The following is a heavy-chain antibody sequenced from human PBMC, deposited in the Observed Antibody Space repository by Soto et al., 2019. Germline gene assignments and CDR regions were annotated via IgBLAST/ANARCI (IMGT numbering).Heavy chain of an antibody. J-gene: IGHJ3*02. V-gene: IGHV1-8*01. Sequence: ASVKVSCKASGYTFTSYDINWVRQATGQGLEWMGWMNPNSGKTDYAQKFQGRVIITRNTSTSTAYMELSSLRPEDTAVYYCARVCCDSSGYSDDAFDIWGQGTMVTVSS. CDR1: GYTFTSYD. CDR3: ARVCCDSSGYSDDAFDI. D-gene: IGHD3-22*01. CDR2: MNPNSGKT.